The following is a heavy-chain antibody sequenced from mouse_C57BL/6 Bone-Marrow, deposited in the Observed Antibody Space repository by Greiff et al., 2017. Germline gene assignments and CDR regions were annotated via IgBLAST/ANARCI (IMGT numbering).Heavy chain of an antibody. J-gene: IGHJ4*01. CDR1: GFNIKDDY. CDR3: TTWVYDGTSGAMDYWGMDY. Sequence: VQLQQSGAELVRPGASVKLSCTASGFNIKDDYMHWVKQRPEPGLEWIGWIDPENGDTEYASKFQGKATITADTSSNTAYLQLSSLTSEDTAVYYCTTWVYDGTSGAMDYWGMDYWGQGTSVTVSS. V-gene: IGHV14-4*01. CDR2: IDPENGDT. D-gene: IGHD2-3*01.